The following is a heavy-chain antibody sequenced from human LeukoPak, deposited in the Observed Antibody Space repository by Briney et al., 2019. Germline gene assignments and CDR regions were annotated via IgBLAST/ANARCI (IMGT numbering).Heavy chain of an antibody. D-gene: IGHD6-19*01. Sequence: PGGSLRLSCAASGFTFSSYAMSWVRQAPGKGLEWVSAISGSGGSTYYADSVKGRFTISRDNSKNTLNLQMNSLRAEDTAVYYCAKVGSGTTGIRYSSGWYVAFDYWGQGTLVTVSS. CDR3: AKVGSGTTGIRYSSGWYVAFDY. V-gene: IGHV3-23*01. CDR2: ISGSGGST. CDR1: GFTFSSYA. J-gene: IGHJ4*02.